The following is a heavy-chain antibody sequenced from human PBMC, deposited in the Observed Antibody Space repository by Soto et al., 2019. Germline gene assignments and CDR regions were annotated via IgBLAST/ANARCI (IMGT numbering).Heavy chain of an antibody. CDR3: TGITWFRGMDV. D-gene: IGHD3-10*01. Sequence: SETLSLTCVISGDSVSSNSAGWNWIRHSPSRGLEWLGRTYYKSKWNNDYALSVKSRITINPDTSKNQFSLHLYSVTPEDTAVYYCTGITWFRGMDVRGQGTPVAVYS. V-gene: IGHV6-1*01. CDR2: TYYKSKWNN. J-gene: IGHJ6*02. CDR1: GDSVSSNSAG.